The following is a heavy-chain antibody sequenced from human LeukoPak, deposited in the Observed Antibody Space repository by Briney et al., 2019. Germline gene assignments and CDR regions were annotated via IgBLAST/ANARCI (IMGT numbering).Heavy chain of an antibody. D-gene: IGHD1-26*01. CDR3: AGRRDSGSYYPFFDY. CDR2: IYYSGST. J-gene: IGHJ4*02. V-gene: IGHV4-59*12. CDR1: GGSISSYY. Sequence: SETLSLTCTVSGGSISSYYWSWIRQPPGKGLEWIGYIYYSGSTNYNPSLKSRVTISVDTSKNQFSLKLSSVTAADTAVYYCAGRRDSGSYYPFFDYWGQGTLVTVSS.